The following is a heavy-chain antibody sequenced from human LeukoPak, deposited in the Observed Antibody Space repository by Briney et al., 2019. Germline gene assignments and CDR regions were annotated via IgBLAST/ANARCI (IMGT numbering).Heavy chain of an antibody. J-gene: IGHJ4*02. Sequence: GGSLGLSCAASGFTFSTYCMSWVRQAPGKGLEWVSGIGISGVTIYYADSVKGRFTISRDNAKNSLYLQMNSLRAEDTAVYYCATMYRYYFDYWGQGTLVTVSS. CDR2: IGISGVTI. V-gene: IGHV3-48*04. D-gene: IGHD1-26*01. CDR1: GFTFSTYC. CDR3: ATMYRYYFDY.